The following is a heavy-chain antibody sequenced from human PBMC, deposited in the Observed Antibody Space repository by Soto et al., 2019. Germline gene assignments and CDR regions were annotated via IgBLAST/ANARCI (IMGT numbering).Heavy chain of an antibody. CDR2: INAGNGNT. CDR3: ARDMGFGLSDY. D-gene: IGHD3-10*01. V-gene: IGHV1-3*01. J-gene: IGHJ4*02. CDR1: GYTFTSYA. Sequence: QVQLVQSGAEVKKPGASVKVSCKASGYTFTSYAIYWVRQAPGQRLEWMGWINAGNGNTKYSQKFQGRVTITRDTSASTAYMELSSLRSKDTAVYYCARDMGFGLSDYWGQGTLVTVSS.